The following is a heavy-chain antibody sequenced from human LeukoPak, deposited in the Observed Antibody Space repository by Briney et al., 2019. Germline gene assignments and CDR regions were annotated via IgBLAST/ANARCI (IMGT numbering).Heavy chain of an antibody. CDR2: INPNSGGT. Sequence: GASVKVSCKASGGTFSSYAISWVRQAPGQGLEWMGWINPNSGGTNYAHKFQGRVTVTRDTSISTAYMELSRLRSDDTAVYYCARDADGMDVWGQGTTVTVSS. CDR1: GGTFSSYA. CDR3: ARDADGMDV. J-gene: IGHJ6*02. V-gene: IGHV1-2*02.